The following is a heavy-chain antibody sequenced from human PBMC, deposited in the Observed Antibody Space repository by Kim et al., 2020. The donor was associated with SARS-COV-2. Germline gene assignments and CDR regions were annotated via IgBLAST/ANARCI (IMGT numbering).Heavy chain of an antibody. J-gene: IGHJ4*02. CDR3: TTLSATGETY. Sequence: YATAYGASVKGRFIISRDDSKNTAYLQMSNLRAEDTAVYYCTTLSATGETYWGRGTLVTVSS. D-gene: IGHD1-1*01. V-gene: IGHV3-73*01. CDR2: YAT.